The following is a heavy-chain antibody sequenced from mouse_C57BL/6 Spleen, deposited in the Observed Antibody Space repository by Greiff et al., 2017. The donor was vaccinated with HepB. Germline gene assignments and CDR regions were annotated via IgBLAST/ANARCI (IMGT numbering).Heavy chain of an antibody. V-gene: IGHV5-17*01. CDR3: ARRIYGSYAMDY. J-gene: IGHJ4*01. CDR2: ISSGSSTI. D-gene: IGHD2-1*01. Sequence: EVMLVESGGGLVKPGGSLKLSCAASGFTFSDYGMHWVRQAPEKGLEWVAYISSGSSTIYYADTVKGRFTISRDNAKNTPFLQMTSLRSEDTAMYYCARRIYGSYAMDYWGQGTSVTVSS. CDR1: GFTFSDYG.